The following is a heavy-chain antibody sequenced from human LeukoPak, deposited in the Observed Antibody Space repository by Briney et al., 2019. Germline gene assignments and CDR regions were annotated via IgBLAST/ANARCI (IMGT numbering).Heavy chain of an antibody. Sequence: PSETLSLTCAVSGYSISSGYYWGWIRQPPGKGLEWIGNVYHSGSTYKNPSLKSRASISLDTSNNQFSLKLTSVTAADTAISYCARLSGAPVRHPIYHFDYWGQGTLVTVSS. J-gene: IGHJ4*02. CDR3: ARLSGAPVRHPIYHFDY. D-gene: IGHD1-26*01. CDR2: VYHSGST. V-gene: IGHV4-38-2*01. CDR1: GYSISSGYY.